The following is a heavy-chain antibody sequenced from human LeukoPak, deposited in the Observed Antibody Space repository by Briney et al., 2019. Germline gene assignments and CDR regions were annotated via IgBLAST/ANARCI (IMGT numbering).Heavy chain of an antibody. CDR2: FDPEDGET. J-gene: IGHJ3*02. V-gene: IGHV1-24*01. CDR1: GYTLTELS. Sequence: ASVKVSCKVSGYTLTELSMHWVRPAPGKGLEWMGGFDPEDGETIYAQKFQGRVTMTEDTSTDTAYMELSSLRSEDTAVYYCATALVGATPGAFDIWGQGTMVTVSS. D-gene: IGHD1-26*01. CDR3: ATALVGATPGAFDI.